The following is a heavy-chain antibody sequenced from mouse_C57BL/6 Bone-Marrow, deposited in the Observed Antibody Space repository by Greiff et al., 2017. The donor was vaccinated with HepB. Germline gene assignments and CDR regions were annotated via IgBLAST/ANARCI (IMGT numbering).Heavy chain of an antibody. CDR2: INPGSGGT. Sequence: VQLQQSGAELVRPGTSVKVSCKASGYAFTNYLIEWVKQRPGQGLEWIGVINPGSGGTNYNEKFKGKATLTADKSSSTAYMQLSSLTSEDSAVYFCARSGDFDYWGQGTTRTVSS. D-gene: IGHD3-1*01. CDR3: ARSGDFDY. CDR1: GYAFTNYL. V-gene: IGHV1-54*01. J-gene: IGHJ2*01.